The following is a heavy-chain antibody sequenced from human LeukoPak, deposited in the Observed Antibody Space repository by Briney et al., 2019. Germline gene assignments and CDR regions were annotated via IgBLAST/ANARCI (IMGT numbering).Heavy chain of an antibody. J-gene: IGHJ4*02. CDR2: INQDGSEK. V-gene: IGHV3-7*01. D-gene: IGHD5-18*01. CDR1: GFTFSSYW. Sequence: GGSLRLSCVASGFTFSSYWMNWVRQAPGKGLEWVANINQDGSEKHFVDSVKGRFTMSRDNAYNSLFLEMNSLRAEDTAVYFCARDKGGYNYEYYFDSWGQGALVTVSS. CDR3: ARDKGGYNYEYYFDS.